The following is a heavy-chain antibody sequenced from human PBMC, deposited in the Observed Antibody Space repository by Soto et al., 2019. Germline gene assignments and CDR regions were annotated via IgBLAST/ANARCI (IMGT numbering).Heavy chain of an antibody. D-gene: IGHD2-21*02. J-gene: IGHJ3*02. CDR1: GYTFTSYD. Sequence: QVQLVQSGAEVKKPGASVKVSCKASGYTFTSYDINWVRQATGQGLEWMGWMNPNSGNTAYAQKFQGRVTMTRNTSITTAYMELSSLRSEDTAVYYCARTLTYCGGDCYGRHNDAFDIWGQGTMVTVSS. V-gene: IGHV1-8*01. CDR2: MNPNSGNT. CDR3: ARTLTYCGGDCYGRHNDAFDI.